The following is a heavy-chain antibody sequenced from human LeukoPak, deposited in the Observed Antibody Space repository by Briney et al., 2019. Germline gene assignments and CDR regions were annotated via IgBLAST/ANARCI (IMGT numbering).Heavy chain of an antibody. CDR3: SRTQYSGVYYDAY. CDR1: GYTFAVNN. CDR2: INPNSAGT. D-gene: IGHD1-26*01. V-gene: IGHV1-2*02. Sequence: ASVKVSCTASGYTFAVNNIYWVRQAPGQGLEWMGWINPNSAGTNFAQKFQGRVTMTRDTSISTAYMELSSLTSDDTALYYCSRTQYSGVYYDAYEGQGTGVTVSS. J-gene: IGHJ4*02.